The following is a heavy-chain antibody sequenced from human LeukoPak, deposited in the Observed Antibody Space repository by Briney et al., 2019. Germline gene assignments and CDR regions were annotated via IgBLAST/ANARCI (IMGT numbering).Heavy chain of an antibody. Sequence: GGSLRLSCAASGFTFSSYAMHWVRQAPGKGLEWVAVISYDGSNKYYADSVKGRFTISRDNSKNTLYLQLNSLRAEDTAVYYCAKYLWFGEFDYYYYAMDVWGQGTAVTVSS. V-gene: IGHV3-30-3*02. CDR1: GFTFSSYA. CDR2: ISYDGSNK. CDR3: AKYLWFGEFDYYYYAMDV. D-gene: IGHD3-10*01. J-gene: IGHJ6*02.